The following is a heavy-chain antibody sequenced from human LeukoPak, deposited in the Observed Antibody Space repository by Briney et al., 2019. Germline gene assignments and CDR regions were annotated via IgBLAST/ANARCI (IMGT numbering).Heavy chain of an antibody. D-gene: IGHD5-18*01. CDR1: GDSIRNYY. V-gene: IGHV4-59*01. CDR2: VYGTENT. J-gene: IGHJ4*02. Sequence: SETLSLTCTVSGDSIRNYYWTWIRQPPGEGLEWIGYVYGTENTNYNPSLKSRLTISVDTSKNQFSLNLSSVTAADTAVYYCARVSRGYTYGSDYWGPGTLVTVSS. CDR3: ARVSRGYTYGSDY.